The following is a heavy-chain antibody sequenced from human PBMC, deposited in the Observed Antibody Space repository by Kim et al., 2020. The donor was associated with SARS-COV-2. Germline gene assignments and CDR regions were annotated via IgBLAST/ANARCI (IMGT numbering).Heavy chain of an antibody. J-gene: IGHJ4*02. CDR2: GGSK. D-gene: IGHD6-13*01. CDR3: ANSKQPPDY. Sequence: GGSKNEPDSVKGRFNISRDKSKNTLYLKMNSRRAEDTAVYYCANSKQPPDYWGQGTLVTVSS. V-gene: IGHV3-23*01.